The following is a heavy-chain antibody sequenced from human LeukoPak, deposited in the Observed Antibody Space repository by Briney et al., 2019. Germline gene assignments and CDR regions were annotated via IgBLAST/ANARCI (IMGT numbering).Heavy chain of an antibody. CDR1: GFPLSTHA. CDR3: AKRGDDYNPFDY. Sequence: PGGSLRLSCAASGFPLSTHAMNWVRQTPGKGLEWVSLISSTGASTYYTHSVTRRFTIPSDNSENTLFLQMDSLRAEDTALYYCAKRGDDYNPFDYWGRGTLVTVSS. CDR2: ISSTGAST. J-gene: IGHJ4*02. D-gene: IGHD5-24*01. V-gene: IGHV3-23*01.